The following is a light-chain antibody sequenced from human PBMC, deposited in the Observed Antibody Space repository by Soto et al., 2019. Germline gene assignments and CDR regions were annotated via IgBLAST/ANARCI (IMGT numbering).Light chain of an antibody. V-gene: IGLV2-8*01. CDR1: SSDIGGYNY. Sequence: QSALTQPPSASGSPGQSVTISCTGTSSDIGGYNYVSWYQQHPGKAPKLMIYEVTKRPSGVPDRFSGSKFGTTASLTVSGLQAEDEADYYCSSYAGSNSHYVFGTGTKVTVL. J-gene: IGLJ1*01. CDR2: EVT. CDR3: SSYAGSNSHYV.